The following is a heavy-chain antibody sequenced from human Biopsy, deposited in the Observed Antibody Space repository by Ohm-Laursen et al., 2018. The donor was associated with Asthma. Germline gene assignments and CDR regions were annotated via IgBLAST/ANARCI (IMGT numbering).Heavy chain of an antibody. D-gene: IGHD3-9*01. CDR1: GYTFTNYA. CDR2: INAGNGNT. Sequence: GSSVKVSCKASGYTFTNYAIHWVRQAPGQRPEWMGWINAGNGNTKYSQKFQGRVTIARDTSASTAYMDLSSLRFEDTAVYYCARTYYDFLTGQVNDVFAIWGQGTMVTVSS. CDR3: ARTYYDFLTGQVNDVFAI. J-gene: IGHJ3*02. V-gene: IGHV1-3*01.